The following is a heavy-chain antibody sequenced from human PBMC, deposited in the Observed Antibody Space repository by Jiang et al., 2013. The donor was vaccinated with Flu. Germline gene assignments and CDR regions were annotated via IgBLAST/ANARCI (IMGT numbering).Heavy chain of an antibody. D-gene: IGHD2-2*01. J-gene: IGHJ6*04. Sequence: GAEVKKPGSSVKVSCKASGGTFSSYAISWVRQAPGQGLEWMGRIIPILGIANYAQKFQGRVTITADKSTSTAYMELSSLRSEDTAVYYCARVPRDIVVVPAAMADYYGMDVWGKGTTVTVSS. V-gene: IGHV1-69*04. CDR1: GGTFSSYA. CDR2: IIPILGIA. CDR3: ARVPRDIVVVPAAMADYYGMDV.